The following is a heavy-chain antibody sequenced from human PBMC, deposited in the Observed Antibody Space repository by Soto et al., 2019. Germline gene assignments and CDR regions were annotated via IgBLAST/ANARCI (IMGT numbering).Heavy chain of an antibody. CDR1: GFTFSSYA. D-gene: IGHD5-12*01. CDR2: ISGSGGST. Sequence: GGSLRLSCAASGFTFSSYAMSWVRQAPGKGLEWVSAISGSGGSTYHADSVKGRFTISRDNSKNTLYLQMNSLRAEDTAVYYCAKNLLRLPWFDPWGQGTLVTVSS. CDR3: AKNLLRLPWFDP. V-gene: IGHV3-23*01. J-gene: IGHJ5*02.